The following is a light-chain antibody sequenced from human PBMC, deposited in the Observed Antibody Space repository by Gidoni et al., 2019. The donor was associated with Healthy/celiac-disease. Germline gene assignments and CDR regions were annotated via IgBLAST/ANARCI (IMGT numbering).Light chain of an antibody. Sequence: DIQMTQSPSSLSASVGDRVTITCRASQSISSYLNWYQQQPGKAPKLLIYAASSLQSGVPSRLSGSGSGTDFILIISSMQQADFSTYYCQQSYSTPRTFGQGTKVEIK. J-gene: IGKJ1*01. CDR2: AAS. V-gene: IGKV1-39*01. CDR3: QQSYSTPRT. CDR1: QSISSY.